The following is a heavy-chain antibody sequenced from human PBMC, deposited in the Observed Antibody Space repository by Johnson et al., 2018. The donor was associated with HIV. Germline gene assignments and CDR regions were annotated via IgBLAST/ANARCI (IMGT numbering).Heavy chain of an antibody. CDR2: ISYDGSKK. CDR1: EFTFSNYD. CDR3: AKDLSIAARPAAFDI. J-gene: IGHJ3*02. Sequence: QLVESGGGVVQPGRSLRLSCAASEFTFSNYDMHWVRQAPGKGLEWVAVISYDGSKKYYADSVKGRVTISRDNSKNTLYLQMNSLRAEDTAVYYCAKDLSIAARPAAFDIWGQGTMVTVSS. D-gene: IGHD6-6*01. V-gene: IGHV3-30*18.